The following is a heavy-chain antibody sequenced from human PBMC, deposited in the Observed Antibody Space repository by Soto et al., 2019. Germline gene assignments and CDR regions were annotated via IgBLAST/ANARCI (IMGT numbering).Heavy chain of an antibody. J-gene: IGHJ5*02. V-gene: IGHV5-51*03. Sequence: EVQLVQSGAELKKPGESLRISCQASGYSFSSYYIAWVRQMPGKGLEWMGFIYPGDSGTIYSPSFQGQVTFSADKSINTAYLQWSSLKASDTAIYYCARRGFCPGVDCSSGRWFDPWGQGTLVTVSS. CDR2: IYPGDSGT. CDR1: GYSFSSYY. D-gene: IGHD2-21*02. CDR3: ARRGFCPGVDCSSGRWFDP.